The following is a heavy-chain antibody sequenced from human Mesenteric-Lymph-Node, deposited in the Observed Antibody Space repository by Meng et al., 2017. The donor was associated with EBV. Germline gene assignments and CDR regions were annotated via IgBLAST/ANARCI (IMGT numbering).Heavy chain of an antibody. CDR3: TRQYGSGSYWNY. V-gene: IGHV1-2*06. Sequence: QVKVVQTGXELKKXXXSVKVSCKASACTFTNCAINWVRQAPGQGLEWMGRINPNSGGTNYAQTFQGRATMTRDTSVSTAYMELSRLRSDDSAVYYCTRQYGSGSYWNYWVQGTLVTVSS. CDR2: INPNSGGT. CDR1: ACTFTNCA. D-gene: IGHD3-10*01. J-gene: IGHJ4*02.